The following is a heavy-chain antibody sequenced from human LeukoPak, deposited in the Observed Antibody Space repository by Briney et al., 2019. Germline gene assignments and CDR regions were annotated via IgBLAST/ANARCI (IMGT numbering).Heavy chain of an antibody. V-gene: IGHV3-33*01. J-gene: IGHJ4*02. CDR2: IWYDGSNK. CDR3: ARDPHYGWD. CDR1: GFTFSSYG. Sequence: GRSLRLSCTASGFTFSSYGMHWVRQAPGKGLEWVAVIWYDGSNKYYADSVKGRFTISRDNSKNTLYLQMNSLRAEDTAVYYCARDPHYGWDWGQGTLVTVSS. D-gene: IGHD3-16*01.